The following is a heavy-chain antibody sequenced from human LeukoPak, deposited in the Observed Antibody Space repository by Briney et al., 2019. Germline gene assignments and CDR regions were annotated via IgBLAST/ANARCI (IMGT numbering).Heavy chain of an antibody. D-gene: IGHD3-3*01. CDR1: GFTFSSYA. J-gene: IGHJ5*02. Sequence: PGGSLRLSCAASGFTFSSYAMSWVRQAPGKGLEWVSAISGSGGSTYYADSVKGRFTISRDNSKNTLYLQMNSLRAEDTAVYYCAKDQLPHGRFLEEGCWFDPWGQGTLVTVSS. CDR3: AKDQLPHGRFLEEGCWFDP. CDR2: ISGSGGST. V-gene: IGHV3-23*01.